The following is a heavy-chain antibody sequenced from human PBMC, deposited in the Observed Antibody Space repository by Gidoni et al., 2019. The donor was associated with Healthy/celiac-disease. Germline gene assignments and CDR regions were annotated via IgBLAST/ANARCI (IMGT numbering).Heavy chain of an antibody. CDR1: GFTFSSYA. CDR3: AKSLEGSSQKHYYYYYYMDV. V-gene: IGHV3-23*01. J-gene: IGHJ6*03. CDR2: ISGSGGST. Sequence: EVQLLVSGGGVVQPGGSLRLSCAASGFTFSSYAMSWVRQAPGKGLEWVSAISGSGGSTYYADSVKGRFTISRDNSKNTLYLQMNSLRAEDTAVYYCAKSLEGSSQKHYYYYYYMDVWGKGTTVTVSS. D-gene: IGHD6-6*01.